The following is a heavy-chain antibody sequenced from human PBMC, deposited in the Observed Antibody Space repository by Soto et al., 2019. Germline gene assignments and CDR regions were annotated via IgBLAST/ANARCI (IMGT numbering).Heavy chain of an antibody. V-gene: IGHV3-21*01. J-gene: IGHJ4*02. Sequence: EVQLVESGGGLVKPGGSLRLSCAASGFTFSSYSMNWVRQAPGKGLEWVSSISSSSSYIYYADSVKGRFTISRDNAKNSLYLQMNSLRAEDTAMYYCARMEQLEHLDYWGQGTLVTVSS. CDR1: GFTFSSYS. CDR3: ARMEQLEHLDY. D-gene: IGHD6-6*01. CDR2: ISSSSSYI.